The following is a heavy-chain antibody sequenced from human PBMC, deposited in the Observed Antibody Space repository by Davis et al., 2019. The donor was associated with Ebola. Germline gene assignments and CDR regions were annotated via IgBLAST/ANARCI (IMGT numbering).Heavy chain of an antibody. CDR2: ISGSGGST. CDR3: ARAQSTYYDFWSGYYSPDY. J-gene: IGHJ4*02. CDR1: GFTFSSYA. V-gene: IGHV3-23*01. D-gene: IGHD3-3*01. Sequence: GESLKISCAASGFTFSSYAMSWVRQAPGKGLEWVSAISGSGGSTYYADSVKGRFTISRDNSKNTLYLQMNSLRAEDTAVYYCARAQSTYYDFWSGYYSPDYWGQGTLVTVSS.